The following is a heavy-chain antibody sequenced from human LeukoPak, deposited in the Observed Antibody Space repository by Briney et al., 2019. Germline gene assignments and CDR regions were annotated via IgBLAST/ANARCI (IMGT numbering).Heavy chain of an antibody. CDR2: IYYSGST. J-gene: IGHJ3*02. CDR3: ARVDTAMGGAFDI. CDR1: GDSISSRSHY. D-gene: IGHD5-18*01. V-gene: IGHV4-61*01. Sequence: SETLSLTCTVSGDSISSRSHYWGWIRQPPGKGLEWIGYIYYSGSTNDNPSLKSRVTISVDTSKNQFSLKLSSVTAADTAVYYCARVDTAMGGAFDIWGQGTMVTVSS.